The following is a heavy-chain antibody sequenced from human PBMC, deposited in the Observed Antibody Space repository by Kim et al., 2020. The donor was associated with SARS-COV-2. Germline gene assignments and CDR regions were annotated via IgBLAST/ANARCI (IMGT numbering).Heavy chain of an antibody. CDR2: I. V-gene: IGHV3-11*01. J-gene: IGHJ6*02. Sequence: IYYPHAVKGRFTVSRDNAKNSLYLQLNGLRADDTAVYYCARDFSNLAMDVWGQGTTVTVSS. CDR3: ARDFSNLAMDV. D-gene: IGHD6-13*01.